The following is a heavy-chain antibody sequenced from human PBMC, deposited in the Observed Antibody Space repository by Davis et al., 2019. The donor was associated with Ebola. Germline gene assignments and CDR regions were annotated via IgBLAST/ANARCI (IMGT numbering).Heavy chain of an antibody. CDR1: GYTFNSHG. CDR3: ARRQGYGDDELDY. CDR2: ISAYNLKT. Sequence: ASVKVSCKASGYTFNSHGISWVRQAPGQGLEWMGWISAYNLKTKYAQKVQGRVTLTADTSTDTAYMELRSLRTDDTAVYYCARRQGYGDDELDYWGQGTLVTVSS. J-gene: IGHJ4*02. D-gene: IGHD4/OR15-4a*01. V-gene: IGHV1-18*01.